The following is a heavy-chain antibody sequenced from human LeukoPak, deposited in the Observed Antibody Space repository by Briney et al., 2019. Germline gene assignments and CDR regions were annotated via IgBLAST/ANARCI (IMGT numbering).Heavy chain of an antibody. CDR2: IWYDGTNK. CDR3: AKAGGNSGYDNCYYMDV. D-gene: IGHD5-12*01. V-gene: IGHV3-33*06. Sequence: GRSLRLSCAASGFTFSTYGMEWVRQAPGKGLEWVALIWYDGTNKYYIDSVKGRFTISRDNSKNTLYLQMNSLRAEDTAVYYCAKAGGNSGYDNCYYMDVWGKGTTVTVSS. CDR1: GFTFSTYG. J-gene: IGHJ6*03.